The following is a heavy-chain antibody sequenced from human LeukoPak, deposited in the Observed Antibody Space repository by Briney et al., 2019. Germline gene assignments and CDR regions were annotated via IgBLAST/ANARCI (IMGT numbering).Heavy chain of an antibody. V-gene: IGHV3-23*01. CDR3: AKSPVYDFWSGYYTAGYYFDY. D-gene: IGHD3-3*01. Sequence: RSGGSLGLSCAASGFTFSSYAMSWVRQAPGKGLEWVSAISGSGGSTYYADSVKGRFTISRDNSKNTLYLQMNSLRAEDTAVYYCAKSPVYDFWSGYYTAGYYFDYWGQGTLVTVSS. J-gene: IGHJ4*02. CDR2: ISGSGGST. CDR1: GFTFSSYA.